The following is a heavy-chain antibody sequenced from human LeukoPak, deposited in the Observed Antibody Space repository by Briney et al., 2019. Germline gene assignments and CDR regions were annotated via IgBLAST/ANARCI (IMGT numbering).Heavy chain of an antibody. CDR2: ISGSGGST. V-gene: IGHV3-23*01. J-gene: IGHJ4*02. CDR3: ARDGYYYDSSGYYPWGY. D-gene: IGHD3-22*01. Sequence: GSLRLSCAASGFTFSSYAMSWVRQAPGKGLEWVSAISGSGGSTYYADSVKGRFTISRDNSKNTLYLQMNSLRAEDTAVYYCARDGYYYDSSGYYPWGYWGQGTLVTVSS. CDR1: GFTFSSYA.